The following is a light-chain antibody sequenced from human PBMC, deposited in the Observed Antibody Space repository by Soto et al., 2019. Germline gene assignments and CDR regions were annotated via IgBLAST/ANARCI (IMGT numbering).Light chain of an antibody. V-gene: IGLV2-14*03. Sequence: QSVLTQPASVSGSPGQSIALSCTGTSTDVGNYNYVSWYQQHPGRAPQLMIYDVSNRPSGVSDRFSGSKSGNTASLTISGLQPEDEADYYCNSYTTSSTYVFGTGTKVTVL. CDR3: NSYTTSSTYV. J-gene: IGLJ1*01. CDR1: STDVGNYNY. CDR2: DVS.